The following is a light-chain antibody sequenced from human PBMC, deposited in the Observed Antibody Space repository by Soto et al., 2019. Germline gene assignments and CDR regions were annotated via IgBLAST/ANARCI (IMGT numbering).Light chain of an antibody. V-gene: IGKV1-5*03. CDR1: QSVDTC. CDR3: XXXYRYPWT. J-gene: IGKJ1*01. Sequence: DLQMTQSPSTLSASVGDRVTITCRASQSVDTCLAWYQQKPGKAPHLLIYKASSLETGVPSRFSGSGSVTEFTLTISSLQPXXXXTXXXXXXYRYPWTFGQGTKVEIK. CDR2: KAS.